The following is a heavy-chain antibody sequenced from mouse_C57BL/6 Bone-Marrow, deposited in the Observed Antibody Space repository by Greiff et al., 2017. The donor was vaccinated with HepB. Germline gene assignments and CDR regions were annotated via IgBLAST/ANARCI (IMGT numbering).Heavy chain of an antibody. CDR1: GFNIKDYY. J-gene: IGHJ1*03. CDR2: IDPEDGDT. Sequence: DVKLQESGAELVRPGASVKLSCTASGFNIKDYYMHWVKQRPEQGLEWIGRIDPEDGDTEYAPKFQGKATMTADTSSNTAYLQLSSLTSEDTAVYYCTPYYYGSSYGYFDVWGTGTTVTVSS. V-gene: IGHV14-1*01. D-gene: IGHD1-1*01. CDR3: TPYYYGSSYGYFDV.